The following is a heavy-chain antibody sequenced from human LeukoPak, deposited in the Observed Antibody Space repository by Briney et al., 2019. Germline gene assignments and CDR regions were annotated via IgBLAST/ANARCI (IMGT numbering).Heavy chain of an antibody. CDR1: GYSISSGYY. J-gene: IGHJ3*02. V-gene: IGHV4-38-2*02. CDR3: ARSYGGNPNDAFDI. Sequence: SGTLSLTCTVSGYSISSGYYWGWIRQPPGKGLEWIGSIYHSGSTYYNPSLKSRVTISVDTSKNQFSLKLSSVTAADTAVYYCARSYGGNPNDAFDIWGQGTMVTVSS. D-gene: IGHD4-23*01. CDR2: IYHSGST.